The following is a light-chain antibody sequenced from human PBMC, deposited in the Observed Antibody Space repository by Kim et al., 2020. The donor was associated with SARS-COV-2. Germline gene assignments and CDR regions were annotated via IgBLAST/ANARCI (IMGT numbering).Light chain of an antibody. CDR2: GAS. CDR1: QAINNY. Sequence: DISLAQSQSSLSASVGDRVTITCRASQAINNYIAWYQQKPGKAPQLLIYGASTLQSGVPSRFSGSGSGTDFTLTITSLQPEDFATYYCQQLNSYPITFGQGTRLEIK. CDR3: QQLNSYPIT. V-gene: IGKV1-9*01. J-gene: IGKJ5*01.